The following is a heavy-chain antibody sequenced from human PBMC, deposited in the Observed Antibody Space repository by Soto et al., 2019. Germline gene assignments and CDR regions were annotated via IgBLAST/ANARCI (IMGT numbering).Heavy chain of an antibody. CDR3: ARAASDILEWLLPPYYYYYYYMDV. CDR1: GYTFTSYG. J-gene: IGHJ6*03. Sequence: GASVKVSCKASGYTFTSYGISWVRQAPGQGLEWMGWISAYNGNTNYAQKLQGRVTMTTDTSTSTAYMELRSLRSDDTAVYYCARAASDILEWLLPPYYYYYYYMDVWGKGTTVTVSS. D-gene: IGHD3-3*01. CDR2: ISAYNGNT. V-gene: IGHV1-18*01.